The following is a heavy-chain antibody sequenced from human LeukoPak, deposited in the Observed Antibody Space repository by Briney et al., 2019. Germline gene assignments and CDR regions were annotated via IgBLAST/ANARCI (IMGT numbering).Heavy chain of an antibody. D-gene: IGHD6-6*01. Sequence: ASVKVSCKASGYTFANNWIHWVRQAPEQGLEWMGIINPNGGSTSYSQKFLGRVTLTRDMSTSTAYMELRSLRSDDTAVYYCARDPEAGSSSYYYYYMDVWGKGTTVTVSS. V-gene: IGHV1-46*01. CDR1: GYTFANNW. CDR2: INPNGGST. CDR3: ARDPEAGSSSYYYYYMDV. J-gene: IGHJ6*03.